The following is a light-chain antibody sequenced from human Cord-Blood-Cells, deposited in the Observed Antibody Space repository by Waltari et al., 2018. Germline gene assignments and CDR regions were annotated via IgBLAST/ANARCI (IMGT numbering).Light chain of an antibody. V-gene: IGLV1-40*01. CDR3: QSYDSSLSGSV. J-gene: IGLJ3*02. Sequence: QSVLTQPPSVSGAPGQRVTIPCPGSSSNIGAGYAVHWYQQRPGTAPKLLIYGNSNRPSGVPDRFSGSKSGPSASLAITGLQAEDEADYYCQSYDSSLSGSVFGGGTKLTVL. CDR2: GNS. CDR1: SSNIGAGYA.